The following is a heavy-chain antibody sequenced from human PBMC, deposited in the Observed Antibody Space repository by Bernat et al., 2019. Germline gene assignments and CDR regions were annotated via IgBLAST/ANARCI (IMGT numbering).Heavy chain of an antibody. CDR3: ARQRSSSWYSPFEY. D-gene: IGHD6-13*01. CDR2: IYDSGST. Sequence: QLQLQESGPGLVKPSETLSLTCTVSGGSISSSSYYWGWIRQPPGKGLEWIGSIYDSGSTYYNASLKSRVTISVDTSKNQFSLKLSYVTAADTAVYYCARQRSSSWYSPFEYWGQGTLVTVAS. J-gene: IGHJ4*02. CDR1: GGSISSSSYY. V-gene: IGHV4-39*01.